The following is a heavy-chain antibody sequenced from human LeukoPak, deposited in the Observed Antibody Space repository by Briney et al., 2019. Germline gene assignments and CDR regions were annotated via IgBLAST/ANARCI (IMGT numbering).Heavy chain of an antibody. J-gene: IGHJ5*02. CDR1: GFRFTSFG. CDR2: ISTYTGIT. CDR3: ARDSDYSGNGNGDWFDP. Sequence: GASVNVSCKASGFRFTSFGVSWVRQAPGQGLEWMGWISTYTGITHYAEKFEDRVTMTIDTSTTTAYMELRSLRYDDTAVYYCARDSDYSGNGNGDWFDPWGQGTVVTVSS. V-gene: IGHV1-18*04. D-gene: IGHD4-11*01.